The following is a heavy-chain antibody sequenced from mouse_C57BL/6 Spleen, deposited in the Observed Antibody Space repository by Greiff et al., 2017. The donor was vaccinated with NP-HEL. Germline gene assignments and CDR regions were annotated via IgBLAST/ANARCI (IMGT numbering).Heavy chain of an antibody. Sequence: EVQLQQSGPELVKPGASVKISCKASGYSFTGYYMHWVKPSSEKSLEWIGEINPSTGGTSYNQKFKGKATLTVDTSSSTAYMQLKSLTSEDSAVYYCARPPSTGGYCDYWGQGTTLTVAS. CDR2: INPSTGGT. J-gene: IGHJ2*01. V-gene: IGHV1-43*01. D-gene: IGHD1-1*01. CDR3: ARPPSTGGYCDY. CDR1: GYSFTGYY.